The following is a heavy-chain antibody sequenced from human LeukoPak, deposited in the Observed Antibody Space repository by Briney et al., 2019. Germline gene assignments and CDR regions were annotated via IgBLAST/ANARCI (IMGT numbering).Heavy chain of an antibody. J-gene: IGHJ4*02. Sequence: PSETLSLTCTVSGGSLSSYYWSWIRQPPGKGLEWIGYIYYAGTTNYNPSLNSRLTISVDTSKNQFSLKLSSVTAADTAVYYCARLVYEADFDYWGQGTLVTVSS. CDR1: GGSLSSYY. V-gene: IGHV4-59*12. CDR2: IYYAGTT. D-gene: IGHD1-14*01. CDR3: ARLVYEADFDY.